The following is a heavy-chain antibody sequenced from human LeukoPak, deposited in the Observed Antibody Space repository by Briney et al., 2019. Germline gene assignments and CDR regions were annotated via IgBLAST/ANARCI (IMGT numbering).Heavy chain of an antibody. J-gene: IGHJ4*02. Sequence: GRSLRLSCAASGFTLSSYGMHWVRQAPGKGLEWVAVISYDGSNKYYADSVKGRFTISRDNSKNTLYLQMNSLRAEDTAVYYCAKQSWGSTYYFDYWGQGTLVIVSS. V-gene: IGHV3-30*18. D-gene: IGHD7-27*01. CDR3: AKQSWGSTYYFDY. CDR1: GFTLSSYG. CDR2: ISYDGSNK.